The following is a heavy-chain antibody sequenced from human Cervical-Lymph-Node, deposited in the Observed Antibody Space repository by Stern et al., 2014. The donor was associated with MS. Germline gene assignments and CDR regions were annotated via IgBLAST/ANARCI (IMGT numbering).Heavy chain of an antibody. CDR1: GASISSYY. V-gene: IGHV4-59*01. J-gene: IGHJ4*02. D-gene: IGHD2-2*03. CDR3: ARKSLSMDHYFDS. Sequence: QLQLQESGPGLVKPSETLSLTCTVSGASISSYYWNWIRQPPGKGLEWIGYIYYTGTTNYNPSLKGRVAISLDTSKNQFSLILRSVSAADTAVYYCARKSLSMDHYFDSWGQGTLFTVSS. CDR2: IYYTGTT.